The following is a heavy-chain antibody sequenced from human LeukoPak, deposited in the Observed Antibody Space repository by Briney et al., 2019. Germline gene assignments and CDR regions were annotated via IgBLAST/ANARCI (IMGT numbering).Heavy chain of an antibody. D-gene: IGHD3-3*01. CDR3: TTLETYYENDY. J-gene: IGHJ4*02. Sequence: GGSLRLSCAVSGFTFINAWMNWVRQAPGKGLEWVGRIKSKTDGGTTDYAAPVKGRFTISRDDSENTLYLQMNSLKTEDTAVYYCTTLETYYENDYWGQGTLVTVS. CDR2: IKSKTDGGTT. CDR1: GFTFINAW. V-gene: IGHV3-15*01.